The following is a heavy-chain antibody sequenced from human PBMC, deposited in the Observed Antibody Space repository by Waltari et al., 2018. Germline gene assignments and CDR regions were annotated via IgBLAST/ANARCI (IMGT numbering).Heavy chain of an antibody. CDR2: IYYSGST. CDR1: GGSISSYY. Sequence: QVQLQESGPGLVKPSETLSLTCTVSGGSISSYYWSWIRQPPGKGLEWIGYIYYSGSTNYNPSLKSRVTISVDTSKNQFSLKLSSVTAADTAVYYCARDSISWLQPYYYYYGMDVWGQGTTVTVS. V-gene: IGHV4-59*01. D-gene: IGHD5-12*01. J-gene: IGHJ6*02. CDR3: ARDSISWLQPYYYYYGMDV.